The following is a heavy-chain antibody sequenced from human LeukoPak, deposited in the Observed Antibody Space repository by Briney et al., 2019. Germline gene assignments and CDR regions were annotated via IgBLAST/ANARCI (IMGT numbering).Heavy chain of an antibody. V-gene: IGHV4-38-2*01. CDR2: IYHSGST. Sequence: SETLSLTCAVSDYSISSAYYWGWIRPPPGKGLEWIGNIYHSGSTYYNPSLKSRVTISVDTPKNQFSLKLSSVTAADTAVYYCARLGRPYYFDYWGQGTLVTVSS. CDR1: DYSISSAYY. D-gene: IGHD7-27*01. CDR3: ARLGRPYYFDY. J-gene: IGHJ4*02.